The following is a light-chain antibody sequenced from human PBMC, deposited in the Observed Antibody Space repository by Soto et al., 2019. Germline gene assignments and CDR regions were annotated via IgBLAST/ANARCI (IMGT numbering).Light chain of an antibody. CDR1: SSDVGGYNY. Sequence: QSVLTQPPSASGSPGQSVTISCTGTSSDVGGYNYVSWYQQHPGKAPKLMIYEGSQRPSGVPDRFSGSKSGNTASLTVSGLQAEDEADYYCSSYAGSNNLVFGGGTKVTVL. CDR3: SSYAGSNNLV. V-gene: IGLV2-8*01. CDR2: EGS. J-gene: IGLJ2*01.